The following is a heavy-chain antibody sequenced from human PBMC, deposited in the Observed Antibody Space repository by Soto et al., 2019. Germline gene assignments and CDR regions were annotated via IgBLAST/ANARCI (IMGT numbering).Heavy chain of an antibody. J-gene: IGHJ4*02. D-gene: IGHD6-19*01. CDR1: GFTLSCGW. CDR3: VRDGSTGWPFDS. Sequence: PGGSLSLSCDASGFTLSCGWISGFRRPPGGGREGWASTMQDGGQSYLKPSVKGRFTISRDNAKNSVYLQMNSLRAEDTAVYYCVRDGSTGWPFDSWGQGTLVTVSS. CDR2: TMQDGGQS. V-gene: IGHV3-7*01.